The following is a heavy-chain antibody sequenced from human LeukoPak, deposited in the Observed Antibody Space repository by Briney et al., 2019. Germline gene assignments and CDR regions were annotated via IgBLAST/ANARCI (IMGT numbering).Heavy chain of an antibody. V-gene: IGHV4-59*08. CDR3: ARHYYDRSGSYSFDC. D-gene: IGHD3-22*01. J-gene: IGHJ4*02. CDR2: IYYSGSI. Sequence: PSETLSLTCIVSGASISSYHWSWIRQPPGKGLEWIGYIYYSGSINYNPSLKSRVTISVDTSKNQLSLKLSSVSAADTAVYYCARHYYDRSGSYSFDCWGQGTLVTVSS. CDR1: GASISSYH.